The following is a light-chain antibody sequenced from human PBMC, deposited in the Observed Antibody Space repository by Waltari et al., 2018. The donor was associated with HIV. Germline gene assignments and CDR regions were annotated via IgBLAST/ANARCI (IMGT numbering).Light chain of an antibody. V-gene: IGKV1-33*01. Sequence: DIQMTQSPSSLSASVGHRVTITCQASQGITTSLNWFRQKPGKAPQLLIYDASNLETGVPSRFSGSGSGTDFTFTISGLQPEDFATYFCQQCSDLPYTFGQGTTLEIK. CDR2: DAS. CDR3: QQCSDLPYT. J-gene: IGKJ2*01. CDR1: QGITTS.